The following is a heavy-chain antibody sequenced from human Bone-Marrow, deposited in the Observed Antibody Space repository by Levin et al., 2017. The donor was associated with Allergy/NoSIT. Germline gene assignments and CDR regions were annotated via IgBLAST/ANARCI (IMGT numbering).Heavy chain of an antibody. Sequence: GGSLRLSCAASGFTFSSYNMNWVRQAPGKGLEWVSYISNSGDTTYYADSLRGRFTISRDNAKNSLYLQMSSLGDEDTAMYYCARESAGSYLQFWGQGTLVTVSS. D-gene: IGHD3-10*01. CDR2: ISNSGDTT. CDR3: ARESAGSYLQF. CDR1: GFTFSSYN. V-gene: IGHV3-48*02. J-gene: IGHJ4*02.